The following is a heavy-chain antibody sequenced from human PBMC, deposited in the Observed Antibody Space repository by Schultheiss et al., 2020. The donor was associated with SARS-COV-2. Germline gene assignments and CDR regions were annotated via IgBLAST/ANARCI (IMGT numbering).Heavy chain of an antibody. CDR1: GFTFGDYA. D-gene: IGHD2-2*02. V-gene: IGHV3-15*01. Sequence: GGSLRLSCTASGFTFGDYAMSWFRQAPGKGLEWVGRIKSKTDGGTTDYAAPVKGRFTISRDDSKNTLYLQMNSLKTEDTAVYYCTTDRPSYCSSTSCYTGGGDAFDIWGQGTMVTVSS. J-gene: IGHJ3*02. CDR3: TTDRPSYCSSTSCYTGGGDAFDI. CDR2: IKSKTDGGTT.